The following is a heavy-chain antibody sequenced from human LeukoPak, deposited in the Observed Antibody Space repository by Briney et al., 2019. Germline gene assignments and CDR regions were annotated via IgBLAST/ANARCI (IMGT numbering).Heavy chain of an antibody. V-gene: IGHV1-18*01. J-gene: IGHJ6*03. CDR3: ARAYSSSPPPRQGRGASFYYYYMDV. CDR1: GYTFTSYG. D-gene: IGHD6-6*01. CDR2: ISAYNGNT. Sequence: ASVKVSCKASGYTFTSYGISWVRQAPGQGLEWMGWISAYNGNTNYAQKLQGRVTMTTDTSTSTAYMELRSLRSDDTAVYYCARAYSSSPPPRQGRGASFYYYYMDVWGKGTTVTVSS.